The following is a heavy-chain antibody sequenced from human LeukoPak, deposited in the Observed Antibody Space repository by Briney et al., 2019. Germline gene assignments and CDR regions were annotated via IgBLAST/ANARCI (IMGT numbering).Heavy chain of an antibody. J-gene: IGHJ4*02. V-gene: IGHV3-30*03. CDR2: ISYDGSNK. D-gene: IGHD6-19*01. CDR3: ARDHSGWYEPDYYFDY. CDR1: GFTFSSYG. Sequence: PGGSLRLSCAASGFTFSSYGMHWVRQAPGKGLEWVAVISYDGSNKYYADSVKGRFTISRDNSKNTLYLQMNSLRAEDTAVYYCARDHSGWYEPDYYFDYWGQGTLVTVSS.